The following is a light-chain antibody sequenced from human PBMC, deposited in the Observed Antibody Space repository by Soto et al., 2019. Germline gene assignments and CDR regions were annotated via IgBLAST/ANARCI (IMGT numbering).Light chain of an antibody. Sequence: QSALTQPPSASGSPGQSVTISCTGTSGDVGGYNYVSWYQQHPGKAPKLMIFEVSERPSGVPDRFSASKSGNPASLTVSGLQAEDEADYYCSSYAGSNNYVFGTGTKVTVL. V-gene: IGLV2-8*01. CDR1: SGDVGGYNY. CDR2: EVS. J-gene: IGLJ1*01. CDR3: SSYAGSNNYV.